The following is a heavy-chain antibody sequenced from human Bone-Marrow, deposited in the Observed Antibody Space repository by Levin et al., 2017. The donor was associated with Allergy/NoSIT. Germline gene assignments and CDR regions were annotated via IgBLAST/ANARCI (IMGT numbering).Heavy chain of an antibody. CDR1: GDSVSNNNAA. CDR2: TYYRSKWYT. V-gene: IGHV6-1*01. Sequence: SETLSLTCAISGDSVSNNNAAWNWIRQSPSRGLEWLGRTYYRSKWYTEYAVSVKSRIIINPDTSKNQFSLQLNSVTPEDTAVYYCARDPAKIWGMGSSGWFDYWGQGTLVTVSS. CDR3: ARDPAKIWGMGSSGWFDY. D-gene: IGHD6-19*01. J-gene: IGHJ5*01.